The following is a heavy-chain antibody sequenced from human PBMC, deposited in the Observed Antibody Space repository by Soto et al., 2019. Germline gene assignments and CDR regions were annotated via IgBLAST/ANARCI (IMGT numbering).Heavy chain of an antibody. CDR2: IYYSGST. J-gene: IGHJ1*01. Sequence: SETLSLTCTVSGGSISSYYWSWIRQPPGKGLEWIGYIYYSGSTNYNPSLKSRVTISVDTSKNQFSLKLSSVTAADTAVYYCARVTLIYDFWSGYYRTAEYFQHWGQGTLVTVPS. D-gene: IGHD3-3*01. CDR1: GGSISSYY. CDR3: ARVTLIYDFWSGYYRTAEYFQH. V-gene: IGHV4-59*01.